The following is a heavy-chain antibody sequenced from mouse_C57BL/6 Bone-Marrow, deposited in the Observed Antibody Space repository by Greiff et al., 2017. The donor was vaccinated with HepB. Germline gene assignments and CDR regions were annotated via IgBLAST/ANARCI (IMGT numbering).Heavy chain of an antibody. V-gene: IGHV5-17*01. J-gene: IGHJ2*01. Sequence: EVKLVESGGGLVKPGGSLKLSCAASGFTFSDYGMHWVRQAPEKGLVWVAYISSGSSTIYYADTVKGRFTISRDNAKNTLFLQMTSLRSEDTAMYYCARGDSDYWGQGTTLTVSS. CDR2: ISSGSSTI. CDR3: ARGDSDY. CDR1: GFTFSDYG.